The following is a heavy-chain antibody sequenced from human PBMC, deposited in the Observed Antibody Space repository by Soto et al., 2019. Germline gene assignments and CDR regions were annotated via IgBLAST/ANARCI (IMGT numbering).Heavy chain of an antibody. Sequence: SETLSLTCAVYGGSCSGYYWSWIRQPPGKGLEWIGEINHSGSTNYNPSLKSRVTISVDTSKNQFSLKLSSVTAADTAVYYCAGAAPRYCSGGSCYSRRDYWGQGTLVTVSS. CDR1: GGSCSGYY. D-gene: IGHD2-15*01. CDR2: INHSGST. J-gene: IGHJ4*02. CDR3: AGAAPRYCSGGSCYSRRDY. V-gene: IGHV4-34*01.